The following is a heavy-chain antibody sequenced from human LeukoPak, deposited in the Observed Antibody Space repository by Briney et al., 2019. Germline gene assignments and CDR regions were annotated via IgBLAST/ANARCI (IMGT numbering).Heavy chain of an antibody. CDR2: INPSGGCT. D-gene: IGHD2-2*01. CDR3: ATIGDQRVLLY. Sequence: ASVKVSCKASGYTFTSYYMHWVRQAPGQGLEWMGTINPSGGCTSYAQKFQGRVTMRTDPSTDTAYMELSGLTSEDTGVYYCATIGDQRVLLYWGQGTPVTVSS. V-gene: IGHV1-46*01. J-gene: IGHJ4*02. CDR1: GYTFTSYY.